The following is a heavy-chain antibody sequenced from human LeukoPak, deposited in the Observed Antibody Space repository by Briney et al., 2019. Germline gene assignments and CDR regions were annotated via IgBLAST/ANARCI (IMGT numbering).Heavy chain of an antibody. CDR3: TTGAAGN. CDR2: IRSKTDAGTT. Sequence: GGSLRLSCAASGLTFSNAWMSGVRQAPGKGLEWVGRIRSKTDAGTTDYAAPVKGRFTISRDDSKNTLYLQLNSLKTEDTAVYYCTTGAAGNWGQGALVTVSS. D-gene: IGHD2-15*01. J-gene: IGHJ4*02. V-gene: IGHV3-15*01. CDR1: GLTFSNAW.